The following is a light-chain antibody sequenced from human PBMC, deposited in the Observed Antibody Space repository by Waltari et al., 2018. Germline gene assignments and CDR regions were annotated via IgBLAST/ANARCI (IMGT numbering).Light chain of an antibody. Sequence: QSALTQPASMSGSPGQSITISCTGNSGDIGSYNLGSWYQQHPGKAPKVMIYEVSKRPSGVSNRFSCSKSDNTASLTISGLQAEDEADYYCCSYAVSSILVFGGGTNLTVL. CDR2: EVS. CDR3: CSYAVSSILV. V-gene: IGLV2-23*02. J-gene: IGLJ3*02. CDR1: SGDIGSYNL.